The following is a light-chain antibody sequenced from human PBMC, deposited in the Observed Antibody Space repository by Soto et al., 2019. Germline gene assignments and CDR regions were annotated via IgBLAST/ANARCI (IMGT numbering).Light chain of an antibody. J-gene: IGKJ1*01. Sequence: ECVLTPSPGALSLSPGERATLSCRASQSVISNYLAWYKQXPGLAPXXLIYGASSRATGIPDRFSGSGSGTDFTLTIRRLEPEDFAVYYCQQYGSSPTFGQGTKVDIK. CDR3: QQYGSSPT. CDR1: QSVISNY. V-gene: IGKV3-20*01. CDR2: GAS.